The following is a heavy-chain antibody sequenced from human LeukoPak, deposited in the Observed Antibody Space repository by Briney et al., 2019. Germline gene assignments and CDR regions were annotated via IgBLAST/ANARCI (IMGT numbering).Heavy chain of an antibody. CDR2: ITSNGNNK. Sequence: GGSLRLSCAASGFTFRSYTMNWVRQAPGKGLEWVSSITSNGNNKYYTDSVKGRFTISRDNANNSLYLQMNSLRAEDTAVYYCARGKIGLRYFDCSDIWGQGTMVTVSS. V-gene: IGHV3-21*06. J-gene: IGHJ3*02. CDR3: ARGKIGLRYFDCSDI. CDR1: GFTFRSYT. D-gene: IGHD3-9*01.